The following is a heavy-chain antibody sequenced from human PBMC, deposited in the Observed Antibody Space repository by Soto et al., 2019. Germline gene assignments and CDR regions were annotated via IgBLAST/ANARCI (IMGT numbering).Heavy chain of an antibody. D-gene: IGHD6-6*01. CDR2: IDWDDDK. CDR1: GFSLSTSGMC. Sequence: SGPTLVNPTQTLTLTCTFSGFSLSTSGMCVSWIRQPPGKALEWLARIDWDDDKYYSTSLKTRLTISKDTSKNQVVLTMTNMDPVDTATYYCARIQTHSSSSYYYYYYMDVWGKGTTVTVSS. CDR3: ARIQTHSSSSYYYYYYMDV. J-gene: IGHJ6*03. V-gene: IGHV2-70*11.